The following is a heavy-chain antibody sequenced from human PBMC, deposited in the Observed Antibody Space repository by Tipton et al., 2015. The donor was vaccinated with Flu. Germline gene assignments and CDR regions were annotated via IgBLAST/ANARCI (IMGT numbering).Heavy chain of an antibody. CDR1: GGSISSYY. CDR3: ARGPLPAAISRWLDP. J-gene: IGHJ5*02. V-gene: IGHV4-59*12. Sequence: GLVKPSETLSLTCTVSGGSISSYYWTWIRQPPGKGLEWIGYIYYSGITDYTPSLKSRVTISLDTSKNQFSLKLSSVTAADTAVYYCARGPLPAAISRWLDPWGQGSLVTVSS. CDR2: IYYSGIT. D-gene: IGHD2-2*01.